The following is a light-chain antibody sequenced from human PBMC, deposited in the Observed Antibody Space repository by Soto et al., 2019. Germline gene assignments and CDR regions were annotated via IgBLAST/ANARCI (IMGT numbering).Light chain of an antibody. CDR2: DAS. CDR3: QQRSNWWT. CDR1: QSVSSY. J-gene: IGKJ1*01. Sequence: EIVLTQSPATLSLSPGERATLSCRASQSVSSYLAWYQQKPGQAPRLLIYDASNRATRIPARFSGSGSGTDFTPTISSLEPEEFTVYFCQQRSNWWTFGQGTKVELK. V-gene: IGKV3-11*01.